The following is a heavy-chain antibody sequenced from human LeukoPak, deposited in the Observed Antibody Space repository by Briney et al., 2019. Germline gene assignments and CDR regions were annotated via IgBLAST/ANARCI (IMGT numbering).Heavy chain of an antibody. CDR2: IGGTGGNI. Sequence: HTGGSLRLSCAASGLSFSNYAMYWVRQAPGKGLEWVSAIGGTGGNIFYRDSVKGRFTISRGNSKNTLYLHMNSLRAEDTAIYFCVRDNYSYRLDVWGQGTLVTVSS. J-gene: IGHJ4*02. D-gene: IGHD2-21*01. CDR3: VRDNYSYRLDV. CDR1: GLSFSNYA. V-gene: IGHV3-23*01.